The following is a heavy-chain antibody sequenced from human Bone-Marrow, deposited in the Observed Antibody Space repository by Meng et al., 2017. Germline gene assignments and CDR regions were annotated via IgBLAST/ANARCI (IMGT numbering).Heavy chain of an antibody. CDR2: INHSGST. V-gene: IGHV4-34*01. CDR3: ATTARPNRGTMVRGVLRAFDI. J-gene: IGHJ3*02. CDR1: GGSFSGYY. Sequence: QVQLQQWGAGLLKPSETLSLPCAVYGGSFSGYYWSWIRQPPGKGLEWIGEINHSGSTNYNPSLKSRVTISVDTSKNQFSLKLSSVTAADTAVYYCATTARPNRGTMVRGVLRAFDIWGQGTMVTVSS. D-gene: IGHD3-10*01.